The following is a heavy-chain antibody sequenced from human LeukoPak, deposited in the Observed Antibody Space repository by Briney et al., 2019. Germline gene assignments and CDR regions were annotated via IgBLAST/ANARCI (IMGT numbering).Heavy chain of an antibody. Sequence: PGGSLRLSCAASGFTFSSYGMHWVRQAPGKGLEWVAVIWYDGSNKYYADSVKGRFTTSRDNSKNTLYLQMNSLRAEDTAVYYCAKAPYGDYADYWGQGTLVTVSS. J-gene: IGHJ4*02. V-gene: IGHV3-33*06. CDR2: IWYDGSNK. D-gene: IGHD4-17*01. CDR1: GFTFSSYG. CDR3: AKAPYGDYADY.